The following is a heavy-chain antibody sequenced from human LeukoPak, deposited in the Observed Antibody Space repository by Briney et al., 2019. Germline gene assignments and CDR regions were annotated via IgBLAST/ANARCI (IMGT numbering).Heavy chain of an antibody. D-gene: IGHD2-21*01. Sequence: GASVKVSCKASGGTFSSYAISWVRQAPGQGLEWMGGIIPIFGTANYAQKFQGRVTITADESTSTAYMELSSLRSEDTAVYYCAREIVDGSESPAVDYWGQGTLVTVSS. CDR1: GGTFSSYA. V-gene: IGHV1-69*13. CDR2: IIPIFGTA. J-gene: IGHJ4*02. CDR3: AREIVDGSESPAVDY.